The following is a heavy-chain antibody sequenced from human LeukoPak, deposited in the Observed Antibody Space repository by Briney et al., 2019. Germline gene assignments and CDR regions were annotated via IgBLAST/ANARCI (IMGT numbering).Heavy chain of an antibody. Sequence: GESLKISCKTSGYTFTDYWIGWVRQMPGKGLEWMGIIYPIDSDSKYSPSFQGQVTISADKSISTAYLQWSSLKASDTAMYYCARAPVVAARGYYYYYMDVWGQGTLVTVSS. CDR2: IYPIDSDS. J-gene: IGHJ6*03. D-gene: IGHD2-15*01. CDR1: GYTFTDYW. CDR3: ARAPVVAARGYYYYYMDV. V-gene: IGHV5-51*01.